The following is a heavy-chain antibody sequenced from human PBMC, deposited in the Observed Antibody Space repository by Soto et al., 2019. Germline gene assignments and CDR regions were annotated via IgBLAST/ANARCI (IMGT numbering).Heavy chain of an antibody. V-gene: IGHV4-59*01. Sequence: AWETLSLTCTVSGGSISSYYWSWIRQPPGKGLEWIGYIYYSGSTNYNPSLKSRVTISVDTSKNQFSLKLSSVTAADTAVYYCARESRTDWFDPWGQGTLVTVSS. CDR3: ARESRTDWFDP. CDR2: IYYSGST. CDR1: GGSISSYY. J-gene: IGHJ5*02.